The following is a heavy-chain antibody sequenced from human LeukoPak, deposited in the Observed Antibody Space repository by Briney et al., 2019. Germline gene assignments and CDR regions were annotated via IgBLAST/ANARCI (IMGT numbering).Heavy chain of an antibody. CDR2: MNPNSGNT. V-gene: IGHV1-8*01. CDR1: EYTFTSYD. CDR3: ARGSWGEIAGRKSFEF. D-gene: IGHD6-6*01. Sequence: GASVTVSCKASEYTFTSYDINWVRQATGQGLEWMGWMNPNSGNTGYAQKFQGRVTMTRVTSISTAYMELNNLTSEDTAVYYCARGSWGEIAGRKSFEFWGQGPLVTVSS. J-gene: IGHJ4*02.